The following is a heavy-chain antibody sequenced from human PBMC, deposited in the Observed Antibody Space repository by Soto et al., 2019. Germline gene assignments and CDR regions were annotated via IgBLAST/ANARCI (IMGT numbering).Heavy chain of an antibody. D-gene: IGHD2-2*01. V-gene: IGHV1-69*01. Sequence: QVQLVQSGAEVKKPGSSVKVSCMASGGTFSSYAISWVRQAPGQGLEWMGGIIPIFGTANYAQKFPGRVMITTDEYTTKDYMYLSRLSAEATDVSLWSRDMARAVVGVGRYFDYWGQGTLVTVSS. J-gene: IGHJ4*02. CDR3: SRDMARAVVGVGRYFDY. CDR2: IIPIFGTA. CDR1: GGTFSSYA.